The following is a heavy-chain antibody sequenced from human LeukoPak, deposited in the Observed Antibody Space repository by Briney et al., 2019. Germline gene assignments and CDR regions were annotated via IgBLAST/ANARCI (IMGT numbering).Heavy chain of an antibody. Sequence: SETLSLTCLFCGGSFSDYYWSWLRPPPAKGLAWIGEINHSESSNYTPSPKSRVTISVDSSKSQFSLKLSSVTAADTAVYYCARGRSFYGSGSYWVRGYYGMDVWGQRTTVTVSS. J-gene: IGHJ6*02. V-gene: IGHV4-34*01. CDR2: INHSESS. CDR1: GGSFSDYY. CDR3: ARGRSFYGSGSYWVRGYYGMDV. D-gene: IGHD3-10*01.